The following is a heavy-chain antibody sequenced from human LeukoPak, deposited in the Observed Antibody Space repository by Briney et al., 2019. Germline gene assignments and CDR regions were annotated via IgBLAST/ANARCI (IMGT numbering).Heavy chain of an antibody. CDR1: GFTFSSYS. CDR3: AREGSGWYDY. V-gene: IGHV3-21*01. D-gene: IGHD6-19*01. J-gene: IGHJ4*02. Sequence: GGSLRLSCAASGFTFSSYSMNWVRQAPGKGPEWVSSISSSSYIYYADSVKGRFTISRDNARNSLYLQMNSLRAEDTAVYYCAREGSGWYDYWGQGTLVTVSS. CDR2: ISSSSYI.